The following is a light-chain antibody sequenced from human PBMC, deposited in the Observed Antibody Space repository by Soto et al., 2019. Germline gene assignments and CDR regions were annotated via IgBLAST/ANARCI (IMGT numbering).Light chain of an antibody. CDR2: AAS. V-gene: IGKV1-27*01. Sequence: DIPMTQSPSSLSASVGDRVTITCRASQGFSNSLAWYQQKPGKVPKLLIYAASTLQSGVPSRFSGSGSGTDFTLTISSLQPEDVATYYCQKYNSAPWTFGQGTKVEI. CDR3: QKYNSAPWT. CDR1: QGFSNS. J-gene: IGKJ1*01.